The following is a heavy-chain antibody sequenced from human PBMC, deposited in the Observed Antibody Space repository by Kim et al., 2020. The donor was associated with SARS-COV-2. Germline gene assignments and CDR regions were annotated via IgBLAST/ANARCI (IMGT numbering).Heavy chain of an antibody. CDR2: ISYDGSNK. V-gene: IGHV3-30*04. CDR3: ARASYSSSWSKLYWYFDL. Sequence: GGSLRLSCAASGFTFSSYAMHWVRQAPGKGLEWVAVISYDGSNKYYADSVKGRFTISRDNSKNTLYLQMNSLRAEDTAVYYCARASYSSSWSKLYWYFDLWGRGTLVTVSS. J-gene: IGHJ2*01. CDR1: GFTFSSYA. D-gene: IGHD6-13*01.